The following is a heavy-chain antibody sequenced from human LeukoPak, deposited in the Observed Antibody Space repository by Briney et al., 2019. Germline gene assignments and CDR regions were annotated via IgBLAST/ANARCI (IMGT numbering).Heavy chain of an antibody. D-gene: IGHD5-18*01. CDR2: IKEDGSEK. Sequence: PGGSLRLSCAASGFTFSAYWMSWVRQTPGKGRVWVANIKEDGSEKYYVDYVKGRFIISRDNAKNSLYVQMNSLRAEDTAVYYCARLPLTARRHFDFWGQGTQVTVSS. J-gene: IGHJ4*02. V-gene: IGHV3-7*05. CDR1: GFTFSAYW. CDR3: ARLPLTARRHFDF.